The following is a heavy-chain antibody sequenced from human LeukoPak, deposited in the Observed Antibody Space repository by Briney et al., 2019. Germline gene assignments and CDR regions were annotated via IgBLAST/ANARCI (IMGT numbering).Heavy chain of an antibody. J-gene: IGHJ4*02. CDR3: ASFGGTSFDY. V-gene: IGHV4-39*07. CDR1: GGSISSSGYY. D-gene: IGHD3-16*01. CDR2: IYYSGST. Sequence: SETLSLTCTVSGGSISSSGYYWGWIRQPPGKGLEWIGSIYYSGSTYYNPSLKSRVTISVDTSKNQFSLKLSSVTAADTAVYYCASFGGTSFDYWGQGTLVTVSS.